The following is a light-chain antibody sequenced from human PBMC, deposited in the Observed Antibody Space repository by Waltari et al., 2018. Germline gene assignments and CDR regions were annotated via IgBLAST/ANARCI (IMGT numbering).Light chain of an antibody. CDR3: STLDYSLTAWV. V-gene: IGLV1-36*01. CDR2: GS. J-gene: IGLJ3*02. Sequence: QSTLTQEASVSGTVGQKVTLSCTGNNNNLGIYAVGWYQQISHGAPKPVMFGSSLPSGIPDRFSGSKSGTTASLTISGLQPEDEADDYCSTLDYSLTAWVFGGGTKLTVL. CDR1: NNNLGIYA.